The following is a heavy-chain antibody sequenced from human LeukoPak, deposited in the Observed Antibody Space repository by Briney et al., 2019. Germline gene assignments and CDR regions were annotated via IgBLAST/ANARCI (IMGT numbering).Heavy chain of an antibody. V-gene: IGHV4-59*08. J-gene: IGHJ4*02. Sequence: PSETLSLTCTVSGGSISSYYWSWIRQPPGKGLEWIGYIYYSGSTNYNPSLKSRVTISVDTSKNQFSLKLSSVTAADTAVYYCARLDDYSNYDYWGQGTLVTVSS. CDR2: IYYSGST. CDR3: ARLDDYSNYDY. CDR1: GGSISSYY. D-gene: IGHD4-11*01.